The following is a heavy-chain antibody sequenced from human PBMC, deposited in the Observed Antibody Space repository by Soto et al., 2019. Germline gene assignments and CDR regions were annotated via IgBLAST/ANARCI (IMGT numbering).Heavy chain of an antibody. J-gene: IGHJ3*02. D-gene: IGHD6-13*01. Sequence: PSETLSLTCTVSGDSISTDYWSWIRQSPGKGLEWIGFIYYGGSTNYNPSLKSRVTISVDTSKKQFSLKLSSVTAADTAVYYCARYSSSPSRAFDIWGQGTMVTVSS. V-gene: IGHV4-59*01. CDR3: ARYSSSPSRAFDI. CDR1: GDSISTDY. CDR2: IYYGGST.